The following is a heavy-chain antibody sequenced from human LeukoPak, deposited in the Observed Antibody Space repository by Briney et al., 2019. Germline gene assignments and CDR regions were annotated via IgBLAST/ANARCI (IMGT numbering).Heavy chain of an antibody. D-gene: IGHD1-26*01. CDR2: IYYSGST. V-gene: IGHV4-39*07. Sequence: SETLSLTCTVSGGSISSSSYYWGWIRQPPGKGLEWIGSIYYSGSTYYNPSLKSRVTISVDTSKNQFSLKLSSVTAADTAVYYCGRDDLMGAFDYWGQGTLVTVSS. J-gene: IGHJ4*02. CDR1: GGSISSSSYY. CDR3: GRDDLMGAFDY.